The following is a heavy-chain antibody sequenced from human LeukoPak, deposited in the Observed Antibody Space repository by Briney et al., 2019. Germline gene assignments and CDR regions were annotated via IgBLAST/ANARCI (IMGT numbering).Heavy chain of an antibody. Sequence: SETLSLTCTVSGDSINSGTYYWGWIRQPPGKGLEWIGSIYYSGSTYYNPSLKSRVTISVDTSKNQFSLRLTSVTDADTAIYYCARHQKRVSGVVSGTVDYWCQGTLVTVSS. J-gene: IGHJ4*02. CDR1: GDSINSGTYY. CDR2: IYYSGST. V-gene: IGHV4-39*01. CDR3: ARHQKRVSGVVSGTVDY. D-gene: IGHD3-3*01.